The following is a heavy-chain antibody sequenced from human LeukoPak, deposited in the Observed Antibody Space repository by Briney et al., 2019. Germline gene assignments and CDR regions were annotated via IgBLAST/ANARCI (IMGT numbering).Heavy chain of an antibody. CDR1: GFTFSSYS. D-gene: IGHD5-24*01. CDR3: ARDGYNSYDY. J-gene: IGHJ4*02. V-gene: IGHV3-48*02. Sequence: GGSLRLSCAASGFTFSSYSMNWVRQAPGKGLEWISYISSGSSSIYYADSGKGRFTISRDNAKHSLYLQMNSLSDEDTAVYFCARDGYNSYDYWGQGTLVTVSS. CDR2: ISSGSSSI.